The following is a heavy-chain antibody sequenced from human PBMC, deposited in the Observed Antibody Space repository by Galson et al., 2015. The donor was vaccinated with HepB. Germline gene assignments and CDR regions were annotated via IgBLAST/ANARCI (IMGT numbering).Heavy chain of an antibody. D-gene: IGHD3-10*01. CDR3: ARGGSGLVGYYGMDV. V-gene: IGHV3-33*01. Sequence: SLRLSCAASGFTFSSYGMHWVRQAPGKGLEWVAVIWYDGSNKYYADSVKGRFTISRDNSKNTLYLQMNSLRAEDTAVYYCARGGSGLVGYYGMDVWGQGTTVTVSS. CDR2: IWYDGSNK. J-gene: IGHJ6*02. CDR1: GFTFSSYG.